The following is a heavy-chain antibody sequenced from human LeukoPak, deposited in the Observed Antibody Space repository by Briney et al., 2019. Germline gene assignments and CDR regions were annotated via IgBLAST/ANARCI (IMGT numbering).Heavy chain of an antibody. CDR1: GFTFSSYA. Sequence: GGSLRLSCAASGFTFSSYAMSWVRHAPGKGLEWVSAISGSGDSTYYADRVKGRFTISRDNSKNTLYLQMNSLRAEDTAVYYCAKVYYSNYYYYGMDVWGQGTTVTVSS. V-gene: IGHV3-23*01. D-gene: IGHD2-8*01. J-gene: IGHJ6*02. CDR3: AKVYYSNYYYYGMDV. CDR2: ISGSGDST.